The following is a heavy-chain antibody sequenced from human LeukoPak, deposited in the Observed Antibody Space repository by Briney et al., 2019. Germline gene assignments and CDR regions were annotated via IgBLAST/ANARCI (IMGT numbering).Heavy chain of an antibody. CDR2: ISDSGGST. J-gene: IGHJ4*02. CDR3: EKRGVVIRVILVGFHKEAYYFES. V-gene: IGHV3-23*01. Sequence: GGSLRLSCAVSGITLSNYGMSWVRQAPGKGLEWVAGISDSGGSTKYADSVKGRFTISRDNPKNTLFLQMNSLRAEDTAVYFCEKRGVVIRVILVGFHKEAYYFESWGQGALVTVSS. CDR1: GITLSNYG. D-gene: IGHD3/OR15-3a*01.